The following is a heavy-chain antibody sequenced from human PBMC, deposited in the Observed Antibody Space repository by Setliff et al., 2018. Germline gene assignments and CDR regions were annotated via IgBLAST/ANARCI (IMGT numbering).Heavy chain of an antibody. CDR1: GGSVSPYF. J-gene: IGHJ4*02. CDR3: AREGDTSGYYYGGGFDY. V-gene: IGHV4-59*02. Sequence: SETLSLTCTVSGGSVSPYFWSWIRQSPAKGLEWIGSLYYGGSTSYNPSLKSRVTMSVDTSKGQFSLKLSSVTAADTALYYCAREGDTSGYYYGGGFDYLGQGIPVTVSS. CDR2: LYYGGST. D-gene: IGHD3-22*01.